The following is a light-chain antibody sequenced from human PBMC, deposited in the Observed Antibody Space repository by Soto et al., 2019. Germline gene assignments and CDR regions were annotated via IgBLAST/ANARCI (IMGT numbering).Light chain of an antibody. CDR2: GVD. V-gene: IGLV2-14*01. CDR1: SSDVGGYNY. CDR3: SSYTSSSTLV. Sequence: QSALTQPASVSGSPGQSITISCTGTSSDVGGYNYVSWYQQHPGKAPKLMIHGVDNRPSGVSNRFSGSKSGNTASLTISGLQAEDEADYYCSSYTSSSTLVFGTGTMVTV. J-gene: IGLJ1*01.